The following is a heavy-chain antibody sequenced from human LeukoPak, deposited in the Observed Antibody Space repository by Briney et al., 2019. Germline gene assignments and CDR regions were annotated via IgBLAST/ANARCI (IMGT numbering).Heavy chain of an antibody. CDR2: IDHRGSS. J-gene: IGHJ4*03. V-gene: IGHV4-34*01. CDR1: GESFSAYF. Sequence: SETPSLTCAVHGESFSAYFWSWIRHVPGKGLEWIGEIDHRGSSNYNPPLKSRATISVDTSKNHFSLRLTSVSAADTAVYYCATRSSTLAAARCFDDWGQGTVVTVSS. CDR3: ATRSSTLAAARCFDD. D-gene: IGHD6-6*01.